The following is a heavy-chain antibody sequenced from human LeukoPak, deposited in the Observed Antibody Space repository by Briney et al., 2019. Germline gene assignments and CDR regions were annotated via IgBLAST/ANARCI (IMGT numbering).Heavy chain of an antibody. D-gene: IGHD2-8*01. CDR2: ISSSSSYI. V-gene: IGHV3-21*01. J-gene: IGHJ3*02. Sequence: GGSLRLSCVASGFTFSSYSMNWVRQAPGKGLEWVSSISSSSSYIYYADSVKGRFTISRDNAKNSLYLQMNSLRAEDTAVYYCARDRFANRIFYAPDAFDIWGQGTMVTVSS. CDR1: GFTFSSYS. CDR3: ARDRFANRIFYAPDAFDI.